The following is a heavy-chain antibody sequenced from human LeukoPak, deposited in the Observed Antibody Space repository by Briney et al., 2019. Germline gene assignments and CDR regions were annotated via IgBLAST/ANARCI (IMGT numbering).Heavy chain of an antibody. V-gene: IGHV4-30-2*02. CDR3: ASLTIFAVVTGFDP. Sequence: PSQTLSLTCAVSGGSISSGGYSWSWIRQPPGKGLEWIGYIYHSGSTYYNPSLKSRVTISVDTSKNQFSLKLSSVTAADTAVYYCASLTIFAVVTGFDPWGQGTLVTVSS. CDR2: IYHSGST. CDR1: GGSISSGGYS. D-gene: IGHD3-3*01. J-gene: IGHJ5*02.